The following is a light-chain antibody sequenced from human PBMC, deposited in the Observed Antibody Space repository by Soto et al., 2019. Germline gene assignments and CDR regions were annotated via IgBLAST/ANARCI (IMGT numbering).Light chain of an antibody. V-gene: IGLV1-40*01. CDR3: QSHDSSLSCV. CDR1: SSNIGAGYD. Sequence: QSVLTQPPSVSGAPGQRVTISCTGSSSNIGAGYDVHWYQQLPGTAPKLLIYDNSNRPSGVPDRFSGSKSGTSASLAITGLQAADEADYYCQSHDSSLSCVFGGGTKLTVL. CDR2: DNS. J-gene: IGLJ3*02.